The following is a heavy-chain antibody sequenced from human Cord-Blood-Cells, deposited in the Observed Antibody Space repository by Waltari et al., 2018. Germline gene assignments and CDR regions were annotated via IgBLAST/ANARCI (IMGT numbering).Heavy chain of an antibody. Sequence: QVQLVQSRAEVKQPGASVKVSRKASAYTSTRSAMHLVRQAPGPRLEWMGWITAVNGNKKYSQKFQGRVTITRNTSASTAYMELSSLRSEDTAVYYCARPVTVEGAFDIWGQGTMVTVSS. D-gene: IGHD4-4*01. CDR3: ARPVTVEGAFDI. CDR2: ITAVNGNK. V-gene: IGHV1-3*01. CDR1: AYTSTRSA. J-gene: IGHJ3*02.